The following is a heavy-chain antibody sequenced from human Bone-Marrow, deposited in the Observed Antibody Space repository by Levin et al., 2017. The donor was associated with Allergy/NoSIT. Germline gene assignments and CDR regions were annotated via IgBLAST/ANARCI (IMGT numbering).Heavy chain of an antibody. D-gene: IGHD3-10*01. CDR3: VREYYYCSASYVTKPYMDV. J-gene: IGHJ6*03. V-gene: IGHV4-34*01. CDR1: GGSFGGYF. CDR2: INHSGST. Sequence: SETLSLTCAVSGGSFGGYFWTWIRQTPGKGLEWIGEINHSGSTTYNPSLKSRVTMSVDTSKKQFSLNLTSVTAADTAVYYCVREYYYCSASYVTKPYMDVWGKGTTVTVSS.